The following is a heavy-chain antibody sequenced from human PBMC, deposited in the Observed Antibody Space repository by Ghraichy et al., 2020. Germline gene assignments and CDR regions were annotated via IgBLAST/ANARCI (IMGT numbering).Heavy chain of an antibody. CDR1: GFTFSSYG. D-gene: IGHD1-26*01. J-gene: IGHJ4*02. V-gene: IGHV3-23*01. CDR2: LSGSGGST. CDR3: AKQMCGVRGGGSDH. Sequence: GGSLRLSCGASGFTFSSYGMSWVRQAPGKGLEWVSTLSGSGGSTYYVDSVKGRFTISRDNSKNTLHLQMNSLRVEDTAVYYCAKQMCGVRGGGSDHWGQGTLVTVSS.